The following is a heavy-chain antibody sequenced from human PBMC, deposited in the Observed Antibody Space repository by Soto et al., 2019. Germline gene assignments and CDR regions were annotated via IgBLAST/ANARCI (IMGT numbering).Heavy chain of an antibody. D-gene: IGHD3-10*01. CDR3: AKVSRKGSAIDFDY. CDR1: GYTFSNYD. CDR2: VNPNNGDT. Sequence: QVQLVQSGAELEKPGASVKVSCKASGYTFSNYDMNWVRQATGQGPEWIGWVNPNNGDTGYAQKFQGRVTLTTDISTTTAYMELISLRSEDTAIYYCAKVSRKGSAIDFDYWGQGTLITVSS. J-gene: IGHJ4*02. V-gene: IGHV1-8*01.